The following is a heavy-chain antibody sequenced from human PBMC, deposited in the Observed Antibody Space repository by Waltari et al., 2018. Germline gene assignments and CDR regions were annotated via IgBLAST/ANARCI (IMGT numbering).Heavy chain of an antibody. J-gene: IGHJ4*02. CDR2: IYHSGST. D-gene: IGHD6-13*01. CDR1: GYSISSGYY. CDR3: ASRSAAGRGY. Sequence: QVQLQESGPGLVKPSETLSLTCAVSGYSISSGYYWGWIRQPPGKGLEWIGSIYHSGSTYYNPSLKSRVTISVDTSKNQFSLKLSSVTAADTAVYYCASRSAAGRGYWGQGTLVIVSS. V-gene: IGHV4-38-2*01.